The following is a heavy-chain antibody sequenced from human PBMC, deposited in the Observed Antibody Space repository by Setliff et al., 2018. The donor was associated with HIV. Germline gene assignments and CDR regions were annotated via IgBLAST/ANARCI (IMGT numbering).Heavy chain of an antibody. V-gene: IGHV4-59*12. CDR3: ARVGRGAELLWFGEPPVLYYYMDV. CDR2: IHVSGTT. Sequence: SETLSLTCTVSGGSMNANHWSWIRQSPGKGPEWIAYIHVSGTTNYNPSIESRVTISVDTSKNQFSLKLSSVTAADTAVYYCARVGRGAELLWFGEPPVLYYYMDVWGKGTTVTVSS. CDR1: GGSMNANH. J-gene: IGHJ6*03. D-gene: IGHD3-10*01.